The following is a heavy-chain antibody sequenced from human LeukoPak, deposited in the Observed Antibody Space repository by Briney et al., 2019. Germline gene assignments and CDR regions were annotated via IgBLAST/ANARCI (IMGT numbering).Heavy chain of an antibody. CDR3: ARDHSSRYFYGMDV. CDR1: GGSISSYY. D-gene: IGHD6-13*01. V-gene: IGHV4-59*01. CDR2: IYYSGST. J-gene: IGHJ6*02. Sequence: PSETLSLTCTVSGGSISSYYWSWIRQPPGKGLEWIGYIYYSGSTSYNPSLKSRVTISVDTSNNQFSLKVSSVTAADTAVYYCARDHSSRYFYGMDVWGQGTTVTVSS.